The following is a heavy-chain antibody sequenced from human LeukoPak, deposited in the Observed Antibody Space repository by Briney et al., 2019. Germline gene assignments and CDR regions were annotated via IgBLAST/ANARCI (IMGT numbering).Heavy chain of an antibody. V-gene: IGHV4-4*09. J-gene: IGHJ4*02. CDR2: IYNGGNT. D-gene: IGHD1-26*01. CDR3: AAGPWELDF. Sequence: SETLSLTCTASGVSINTYYASWIRQAPGKGLEFIGFIYNGGNTNYNPSLKSRATISVDTSNNQFSLRLTSVTAADTAMHYCAAGPWELDFWGQGTLVTVSS. CDR1: GVSINTYY.